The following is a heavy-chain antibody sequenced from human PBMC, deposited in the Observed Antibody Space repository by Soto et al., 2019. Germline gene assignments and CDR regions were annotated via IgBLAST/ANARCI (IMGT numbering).Heavy chain of an antibody. CDR2: IHYIGST. D-gene: IGHD4-17*01. CDR1: GWSIRGFY. CDR3: ARVGGYYGDYPNFDY. J-gene: IGHJ4*02. Sequence: SETLSLTFIVSGWSIRGFYCSCIRQPPGKGLEWIGNIHYIGSTNYNPSRKSRVTISVDMSKNQFSLKVNSVTAADTAVYYCARVGGYYGDYPNFDYWGQGMLVT. V-gene: IGHV4-59*01.